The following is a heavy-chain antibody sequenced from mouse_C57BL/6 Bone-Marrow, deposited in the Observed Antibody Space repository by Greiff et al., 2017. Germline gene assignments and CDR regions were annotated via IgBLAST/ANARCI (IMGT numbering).Heavy chain of an antibody. J-gene: IGHJ2*01. CDR3: ARAPFDY. Sequence: EVQVVESGGGLVQPGGSLKLSCAASGFTFSDYYMYWVRQTPEKRLEWVAYISNGGGSTYYPDTVKGRFTISRDNAKNTLYLQMSRLKSEDTAMYYCARAPFDYWGQGTTLTVSS. V-gene: IGHV5-12*01. CDR2: ISNGGGST. CDR1: GFTFSDYY.